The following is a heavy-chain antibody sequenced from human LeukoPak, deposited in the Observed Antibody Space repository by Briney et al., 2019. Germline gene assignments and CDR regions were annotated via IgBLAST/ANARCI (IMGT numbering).Heavy chain of an antibody. Sequence: PGGSLRLSCAASGFTFSSYGMHWVRQAPGKGLEWVAFIRYDGSNKYYADSVKDRFTISRDNSKNTLYLQMNSLRAEDTAVYYCAKKEAARRLFDYWGQGTLVTVSS. J-gene: IGHJ4*02. CDR3: AKKEAARRLFDY. D-gene: IGHD6-6*01. CDR1: GFTFSSYG. V-gene: IGHV3-30*02. CDR2: IRYDGSNK.